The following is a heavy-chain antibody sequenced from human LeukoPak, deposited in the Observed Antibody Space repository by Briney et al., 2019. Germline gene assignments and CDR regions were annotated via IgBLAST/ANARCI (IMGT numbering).Heavy chain of an antibody. CDR2: IYTRGST. CDR3: AGEGHYYDSTGYYYGGEDY. J-gene: IGHJ4*02. V-gene: IGHV4-4*07. CDR1: GGSISSYY. Sequence: SETLSLTCTVSGGSISSYYWSWIRQPAGKGLEWIRRIYTRGSTNYNPSLKSRVTTSADMSKNQFSLKLSSVTAADAAVYYCAGEGHYYDSTGYYYGGEDYWGQGTLVTVSS. D-gene: IGHD3-22*01.